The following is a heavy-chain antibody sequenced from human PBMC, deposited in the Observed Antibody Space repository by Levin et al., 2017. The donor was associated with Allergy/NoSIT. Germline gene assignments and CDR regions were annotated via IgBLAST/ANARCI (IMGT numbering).Heavy chain of an antibody. J-gene: IGHJ3*02. D-gene: IGHD2-15*01. V-gene: IGHV3-33*01. Sequence: PGGSLRLSCVGSGFSFSSYGIHWVHQAPGKGLEWVAFIWHDGSQTYIADSVKGRFIISRDNSRNTLFLQMNSLTVEDTAVYYCARIPGSPTRWEVLGDAFDIWGQGTTVTVSP. CDR1: GFSFSSYG. CDR2: IWHDGSQT. CDR3: ARIPGSPTRWEVLGDAFDI.